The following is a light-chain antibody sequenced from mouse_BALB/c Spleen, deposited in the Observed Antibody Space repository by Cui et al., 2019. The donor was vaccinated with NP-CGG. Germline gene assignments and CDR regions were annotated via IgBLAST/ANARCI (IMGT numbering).Light chain of an antibody. CDR1: NGAVTNSNY. CDR3: ALWYSTHWV. V-gene: IGLV2*02. CDR2: GKS. Sequence: HAVVTQESALTTSHGGTVILTCRSSNGAVTNSNYGNWVQEKPEHLFTGLRGGKSKRAPGVHVRFSGSPIGDKAALTITGAQTEDDAMYFCALWYSTHWVFDGGTKLTVL. J-gene: IGLJ1*01.